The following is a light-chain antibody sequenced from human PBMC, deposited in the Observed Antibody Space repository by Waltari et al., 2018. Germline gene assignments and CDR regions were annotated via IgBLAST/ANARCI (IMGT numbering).Light chain of an antibody. Sequence: DIQMTQSPSSLSASVGDRVTITCRASQSISSYLNWYQQKPGKAPKLLIYAASSLQSGVPSRFSGSGSGTDFTLTISSLQPEDFATYYCQQTNIFPFTFGPGTKVDI. J-gene: IGKJ3*01. V-gene: IGKV1-39*01. CDR3: QQTNIFPFT. CDR1: QSISSY. CDR2: AAS.